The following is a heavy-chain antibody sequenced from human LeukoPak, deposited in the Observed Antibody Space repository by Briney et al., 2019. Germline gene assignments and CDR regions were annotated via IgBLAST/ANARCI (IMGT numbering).Heavy chain of an antibody. V-gene: IGHV3-9*01. CDR2: ISWNSGSI. Sequence: GRSLRLSCAASGFTFDDYAMHWVRQAPGKGLEWVSGISWNSGSIGYADSVKGRFTISRDNAKNSLYVQMNSLRAEDTAVYYCARGVVYPTWSGPHWSDYWGQGTLVTVSS. D-gene: IGHD3-3*01. J-gene: IGHJ4*02. CDR3: ARGVVYPTWSGPHWSDY. CDR1: GFTFDDYA.